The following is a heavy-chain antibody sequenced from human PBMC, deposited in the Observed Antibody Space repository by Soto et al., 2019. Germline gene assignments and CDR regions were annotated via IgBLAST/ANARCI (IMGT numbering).Heavy chain of an antibody. CDR2: ISYDGSNE. CDR1: GFTISGYG. CDR3: VKDWNYDSTRYGMDV. D-gene: IGHD1-7*01. J-gene: IGHJ6*02. Sequence: QVQLVESGGGVVQPGRSLRLSCAASGFTISGYGMHWVRQAPGKGLEWVAVISYDGSNECYGDSVKGRFTISKDNSKSTLYLQMNSVRVEDTGVYYCVKDWNYDSTRYGMDVWGQGTTVTVSS. V-gene: IGHV3-30*18.